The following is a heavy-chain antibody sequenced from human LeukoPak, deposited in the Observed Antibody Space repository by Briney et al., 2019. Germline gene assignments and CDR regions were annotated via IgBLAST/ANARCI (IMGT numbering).Heavy chain of an antibody. CDR2: ISSNGGST. Sequence: GGSLRLSCAASGFTFSSYAMHWVRQAPGKGLEYVSAISSNGGSTYYANSVKGRFTISRDNSKNTLYLQMGSLRAEDMAVYYCASGGPPFSLAFDIWGQGTMVTVSS. CDR3: ASGGPPFSLAFDI. J-gene: IGHJ3*02. D-gene: IGHD3-16*01. V-gene: IGHV3-64*01. CDR1: GFTFSSYA.